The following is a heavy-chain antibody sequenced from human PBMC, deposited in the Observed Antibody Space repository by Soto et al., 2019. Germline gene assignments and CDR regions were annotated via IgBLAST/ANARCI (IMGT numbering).Heavy chain of an antibody. D-gene: IGHD1-26*01. V-gene: IGHV1-58*02. CDR1: GFDFGSFG. Sequence: GASVKVSCKASGFDFGSFGIQFLRQTRGRGLEWIGWIVVVSGSTNYARHFQGRVAISRVMSSSTAYLDLYDLKSDDTAVYFCSADHPHMAMGWPVWGQGTTVTVSS. CDR2: IVVVSGST. J-gene: IGHJ6*02. CDR3: SADHPHMAMGWPV.